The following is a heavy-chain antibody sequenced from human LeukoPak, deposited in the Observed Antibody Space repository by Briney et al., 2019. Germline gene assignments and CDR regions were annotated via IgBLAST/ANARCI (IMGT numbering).Heavy chain of an antibody. CDR3: ARDLKYQLLLGWFDP. CDR1: GYTFTGYY. D-gene: IGHD2-21*01. V-gene: IGHV1-2*06. Sequence: GASVKVSCKASGYTFTGYYIHWVREAPGPGLEWMGRIDPNNGATNYAQKFQGRVTVTRDTSISIVYMELRSVRSDGTAVYYFARDLKYQLLLGWFDPWGQGSLVTVSS. J-gene: IGHJ5*02. CDR2: IDPNNGAT.